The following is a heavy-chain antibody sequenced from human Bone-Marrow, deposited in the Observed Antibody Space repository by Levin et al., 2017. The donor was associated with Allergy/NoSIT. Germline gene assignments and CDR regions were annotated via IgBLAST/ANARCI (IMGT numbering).Heavy chain of an antibody. D-gene: IGHD2-15*01. J-gene: IGHJ6*03. Sequence: GGSLRLSCSASGFTFSSYPMHWVRQAPGKGLEYVSAISSNGGSTYYADSVKGRFTISIDNSKNTLYLQMSSLRAEDTAVYYCVRDCSGDSCYYYYYMDVWGKGTTVTVSS. CDR2: ISSNGGST. CDR1: GFTFSSYP. CDR3: VRDCSGDSCYYYYYMDV. V-gene: IGHV3-64D*06.